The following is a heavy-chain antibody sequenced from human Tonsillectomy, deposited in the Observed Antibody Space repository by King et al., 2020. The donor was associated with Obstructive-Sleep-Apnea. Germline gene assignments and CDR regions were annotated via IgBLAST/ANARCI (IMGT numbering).Heavy chain of an antibody. D-gene: IGHD1-26*01. CDR1: GFTFNNAW. Sequence: VQLVESGGGLVKPGGSLRLSCAASGFTFNNAWMSWVRQAPGKWLEWVGRVRSKHDGGTTDYAAPVKGRFTISRDDSKNTLSLQMNSLKTEDTAVYYCTTDEANGSFLYYFHYWGQGTLVTVSS. CDR3: TTDEANGSFLYYFHY. J-gene: IGHJ4*02. V-gene: IGHV3-15*01. CDR2: VRSKHDGGTT.